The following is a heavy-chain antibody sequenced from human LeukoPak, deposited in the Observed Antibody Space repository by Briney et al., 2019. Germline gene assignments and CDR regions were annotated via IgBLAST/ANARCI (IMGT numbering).Heavy chain of an antibody. J-gene: IGHJ4*02. V-gene: IGHV3-30-3*01. CDR2: ISYDGSNK. CDR3: ARDFGRYCSSTSCDMSDY. D-gene: IGHD2-2*02. CDR1: GFTFSSYA. Sequence: GGSLRLSCAASGFTFSSYAMHWVRQAPGKGLEWVAVISYDGSNKYYADSAKGRFTISRDNSKNTLYLQMNSLRAEDTAVYYCARDFGRYCSSTSCDMSDYWGQGTLVTVSS.